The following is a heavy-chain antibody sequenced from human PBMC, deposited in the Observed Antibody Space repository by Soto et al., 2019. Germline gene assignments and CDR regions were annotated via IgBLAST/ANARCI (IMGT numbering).Heavy chain of an antibody. J-gene: IGHJ6*03. Sequence: EVRLLESGGDLIQPGGSLRLSCAASGFTFSSSAMSWVRQAPDKGLEWVSAVGGNSVSTFYADSVKGRFTISKDSSKNTLFLQMNSVRAEDTAVDYWAKDRGSSPRGGYYDMDVWGKGTTVTVS. CDR2: VGGNSVST. V-gene: IGHV3-23*01. CDR3: AKDRGSSPRGGYYDMDV. D-gene: IGHD6-6*01. CDR1: GFTFSSSA.